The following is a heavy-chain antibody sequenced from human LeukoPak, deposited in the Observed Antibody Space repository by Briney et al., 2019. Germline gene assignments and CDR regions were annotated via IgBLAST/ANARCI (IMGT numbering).Heavy chain of an antibody. V-gene: IGHV3-20*04. CDR3: AKGDYYGKGYFEY. CDR2: INWNGGST. CDR1: GFTLSSYA. D-gene: IGHD3-10*01. Sequence: PGGSLRLSCAASGFTLSSYATSWVRQAPGKGLEWVSGINWNGGSTGYADSVKGRFTISRDNSKNILYLQMSSLRVEDTAIYYCAKGDYYGKGYFEYWGQGTLVTVSS. J-gene: IGHJ4*02.